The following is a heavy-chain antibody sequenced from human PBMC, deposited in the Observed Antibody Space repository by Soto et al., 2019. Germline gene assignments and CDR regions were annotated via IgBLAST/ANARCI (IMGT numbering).Heavy chain of an antibody. J-gene: IGHJ4*02. V-gene: IGHV3-9*01. D-gene: IGHD1-1*01. CDR1: GFTFDDYA. CDR3: AKDPELEPIYYFDY. Sequence: GGSLRLSCAASGFTFDDYAMHWVRQAPGEGLEWVSGISWNSGSIGYADSVKGRFTISRDNAKNSLYLQMNSLRAEDTALYYCAKDPELEPIYYFDYWGQGTLVTVSS. CDR2: ISWNSGSI.